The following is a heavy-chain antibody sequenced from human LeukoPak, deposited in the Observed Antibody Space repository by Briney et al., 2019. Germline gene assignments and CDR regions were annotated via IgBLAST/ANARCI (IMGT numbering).Heavy chain of an antibody. V-gene: IGHV3-7*01. CDR2: INPDGSQK. CDR1: GFTFSGNW. Sequence: PGGSLRLSCEASGFTFSGNWMSWVRQAPGKGLEWMASINPDGSQKLYVDSVKGRFTISRDNTKSSLYLQMNSLGAEDTAMYYCAKLLGTATTYDSWSQGTRVTVSS. J-gene: IGHJ4*02. CDR3: AKLLGTATTYDS. D-gene: IGHD5-24*01.